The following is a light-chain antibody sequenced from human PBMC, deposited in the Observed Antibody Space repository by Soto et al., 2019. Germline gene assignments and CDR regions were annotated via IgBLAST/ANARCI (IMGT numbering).Light chain of an antibody. V-gene: IGKV4-1*01. J-gene: IGKJ1*01. Sequence: DIVMTQSPDSLAVSLGERATINCKSSQSILYSSNNENYLTWYQQKPRQPPKLLIYWASTRESGVPDRFSGSGSGTDFTLTISSLQAEDVAVYYCQQYYSTPWTFGQGTKVEIK. CDR2: WAS. CDR1: QSILYSSNNENY. CDR3: QQYYSTPWT.